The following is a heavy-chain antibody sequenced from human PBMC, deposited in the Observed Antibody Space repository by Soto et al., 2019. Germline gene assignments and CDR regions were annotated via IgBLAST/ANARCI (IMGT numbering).Heavy chain of an antibody. Sequence: ASVKVSCKASGYTFTGYYMHWVGQAPGQVLEGLGWINPNSGGTDYAQKFQGWVTMTRDTSITTAYMELSRLRSDDTAVYYCARALIAVAGHYYYYGMEFWGQGTTVTVSS. CDR2: INPNSGGT. D-gene: IGHD6-19*01. CDR3: ARALIAVAGHYYYYGMEF. J-gene: IGHJ6*01. V-gene: IGHV1-2*04. CDR1: GYTFTGYY.